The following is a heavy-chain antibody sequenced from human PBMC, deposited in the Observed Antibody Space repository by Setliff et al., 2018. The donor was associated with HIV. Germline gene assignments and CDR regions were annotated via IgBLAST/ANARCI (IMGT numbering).Heavy chain of an antibody. V-gene: IGHV1-46*01. Sequence: GASVKVSCKASGYTFTSYYINWVRQATGQGLGWMGIINPSCGSTSYAQRFQGRVPMTRDTSTSTVYMELGSLRSEDTAVYYCARGYSGSYYEDAFDIWGQGTMVTVSS. J-gene: IGHJ3*02. D-gene: IGHD1-26*01. CDR3: ARGYSGSYYEDAFDI. CDR2: INPSCGST. CDR1: GYTFTSYY.